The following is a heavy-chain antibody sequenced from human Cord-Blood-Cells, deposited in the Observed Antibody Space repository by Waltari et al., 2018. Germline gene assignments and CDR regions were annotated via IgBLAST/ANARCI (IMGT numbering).Heavy chain of an antibody. CDR3: ARVYPGDY. J-gene: IGHJ4*02. CDR1: GGSFSGYY. Sequence: QVQLQQWGAGLLKPSETLSLTCAVYGGSFSGYYWSWIRQPPGKGLEWLGEINHSGSTNYNPSLKSRVTISVDTSKNQFSRKLSSVTAADTAVYYCARVYPGDYWGQGTLVTVSS. CDR2: INHSGST. D-gene: IGHD2-2*02. V-gene: IGHV4-34*01.